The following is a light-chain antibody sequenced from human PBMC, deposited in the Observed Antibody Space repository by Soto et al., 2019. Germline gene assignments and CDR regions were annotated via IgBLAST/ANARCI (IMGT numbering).Light chain of an antibody. Sequence: DIQMTQSPSTLSASVGDRVTITCRASQSISSWLAWYQQKPGKAPKLLIYKASTLKSGVPSRFSGSGSGTDFTLTISRLEPEDFAVYYCQQYGSSPLTFGGGTKVDIK. CDR1: QSISSW. J-gene: IGKJ4*01. V-gene: IGKV1-5*03. CDR2: KAS. CDR3: QQYGSSPLT.